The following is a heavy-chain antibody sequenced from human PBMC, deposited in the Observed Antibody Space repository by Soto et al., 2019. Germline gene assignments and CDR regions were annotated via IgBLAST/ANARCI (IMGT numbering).Heavy chain of an antibody. D-gene: IGHD2-21*01. CDR1: GGSTSSGGYY. V-gene: IGHV4-31*03. Sequence: SETLSLTCTVSGGSTSSGGYYWSWIRQYPGKGLEWIGFVYYSGSTYYNPSLKSRVTISVDTSKNQFSLKLSSVTAADTAVYYCARDHISPGWFDPWGQGTLVTVSS. J-gene: IGHJ5*02. CDR2: VYYSGST. CDR3: ARDHISPGWFDP.